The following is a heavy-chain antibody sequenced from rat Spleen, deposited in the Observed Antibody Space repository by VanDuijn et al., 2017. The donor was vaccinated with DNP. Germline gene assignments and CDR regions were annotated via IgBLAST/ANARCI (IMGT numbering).Heavy chain of an antibody. CDR2: ITSGRGST. V-gene: IGHV5S13*01. Sequence: EVQLVESGGDLVRPGGSLKLSCAASGFTFSYYWMAWVRQVPGKGLEWIASITSGRGSTSYLDSVRGRFTISRDDARDTLFLQMDSLRSEDMATYYCTRRWGFGPHFDYWGQGVMVTVSS. CDR1: GFTFSYYW. J-gene: IGHJ2*01. D-gene: IGHD4-1*01. CDR3: TRRWGFGPHFDY.